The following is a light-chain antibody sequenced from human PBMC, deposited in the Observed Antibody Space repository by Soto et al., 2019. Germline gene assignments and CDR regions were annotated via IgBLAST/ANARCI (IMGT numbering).Light chain of an antibody. J-gene: IGKJ1*01. Sequence: DIQMTQSPSTLSASVGDRVTITCRASQNIRTWLSWYQQKPGKAPNLLIFDASSLHSGVPSRFSGSGSGTEFTLTITSLQPDDFATYYCQHYNPYSGPVGQGTKVDIK. CDR1: QNIRTW. CDR3: QHYNPYSGP. V-gene: IGKV1-5*01. CDR2: DAS.